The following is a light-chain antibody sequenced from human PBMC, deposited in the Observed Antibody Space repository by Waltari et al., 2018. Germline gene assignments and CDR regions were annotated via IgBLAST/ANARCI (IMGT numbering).Light chain of an antibody. Sequence: SYELTQPPSVSVSPGQTATITCSGDRLGQKYTYWYQQKPGQSPLLVMYDDTKRPPGSPERFSGCNSGKTATLTISGTHGLDEADYYGQAWESSTADVVFGGGTKLTVL. J-gene: IGLJ2*01. CDR3: QAWESSTADVV. CDR2: DDT. CDR1: RLGQKY. V-gene: IGLV3-1*01.